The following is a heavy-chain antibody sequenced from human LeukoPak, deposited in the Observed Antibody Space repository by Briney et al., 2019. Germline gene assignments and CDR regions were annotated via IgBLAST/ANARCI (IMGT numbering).Heavy chain of an antibody. J-gene: IGHJ6*03. CDR3: ARHSGTFYYYYYMDV. CDR2: ISYSGNT. V-gene: IGHV4-34*01. CDR1: GGSFSGYY. D-gene: IGHD1-26*01. Sequence: SETLSLTCAVYGGSFSGYYWSWIRQPPGKGLEWIGTISYSGNTYYNPSLKSRVTISVDTSKNQFSLKLSSVTAADTAVYYCARHSGTFYYYYYMDVWSKGTSVTVPS.